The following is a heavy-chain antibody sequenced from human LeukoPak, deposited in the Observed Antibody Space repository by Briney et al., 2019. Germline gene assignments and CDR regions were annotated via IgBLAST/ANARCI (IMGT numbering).Heavy chain of an antibody. Sequence: PSETLSLTCTVSGGSISSYYWSWIRQPPGKGLEWIGYIYYSGSTNYNPSLKSRVTISVDTSKKQFSLKLSSVTAADTAVFYCARQWGRLGFDYWGQGILVTVSS. V-gene: IGHV4-59*08. D-gene: IGHD3-9*01. CDR1: GGSISSYY. J-gene: IGHJ4*02. CDR3: ARQWGRLGFDY. CDR2: IYYSGST.